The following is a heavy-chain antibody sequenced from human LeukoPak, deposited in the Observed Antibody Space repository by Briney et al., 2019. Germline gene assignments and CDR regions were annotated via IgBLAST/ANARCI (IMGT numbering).Heavy chain of an antibody. CDR2: IYSGGST. CDR1: GFTVSSNY. D-gene: IGHD5-24*01. CDR3: ARGRRDGYNPRGYYFDY. J-gene: IGHJ4*02. Sequence: GGSLRLSCAASGFTVSSNYMSWVRQAPGKGLEWVSVIYSGGSTYHADSAKGRFTISRDNSKNTLYLQMNSLRAEDTAVYYCARGRRDGYNPRGYYFDYWGQGTLVTVSS. V-gene: IGHV3-53*01.